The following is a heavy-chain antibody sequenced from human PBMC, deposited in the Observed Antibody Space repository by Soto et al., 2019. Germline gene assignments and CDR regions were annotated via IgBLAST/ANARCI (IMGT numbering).Heavy chain of an antibody. CDR2: IYYSGST. V-gene: IGHV4-39*01. Sequence: SETLSLTCTVSGGSISSSSYYWGWIRQPPGKGLEWIGSIYYSGSTYYNPSLKSRVTISVDTSKNQFSLKLSSVTAADTAVYYCARVGRLRFLEWRCYYGMGVWGQGTTVTVSS. D-gene: IGHD3-3*01. J-gene: IGHJ6*02. CDR3: ARVGRLRFLEWRCYYGMGV. CDR1: GGSISSSSYY.